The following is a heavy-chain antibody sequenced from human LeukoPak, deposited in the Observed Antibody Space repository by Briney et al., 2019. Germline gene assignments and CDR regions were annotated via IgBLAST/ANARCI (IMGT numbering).Heavy chain of an antibody. D-gene: IGHD2-15*01. Sequence: PGGSLRLSCAASGFTFNIYWMTWVRQAPGKGLEWVANIKQEGSERYYVDSVKGRFTISRDNAKNSLYLQMNSLRAEDTAVYYCARGLRPYYCYYMDVWGKGTTVTVSS. J-gene: IGHJ6*03. V-gene: IGHV3-7*01. CDR3: ARGLRPYYCYYMDV. CDR1: GFTFNIYW. CDR2: IKQEGSER.